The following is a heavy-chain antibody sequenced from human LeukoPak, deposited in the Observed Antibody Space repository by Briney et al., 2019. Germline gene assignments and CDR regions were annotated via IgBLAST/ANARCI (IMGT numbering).Heavy chain of an antibody. Sequence: SETLSLTCAVYGGSFSGYYWSWIRQPPGKGLEWIGEINHSGSTNYNPSLKSRVTISVDTSKNQFSLKLSSVTAADTAVYYCALPYCSSTSCYTDAFDIWGQGTMVTVSS. V-gene: IGHV4-34*01. D-gene: IGHD2-2*02. CDR3: ALPYCSSTSCYTDAFDI. CDR2: INHSGST. J-gene: IGHJ3*02. CDR1: GGSFSGYY.